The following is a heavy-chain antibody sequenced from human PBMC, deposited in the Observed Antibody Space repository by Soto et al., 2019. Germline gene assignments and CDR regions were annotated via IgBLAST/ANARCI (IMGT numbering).Heavy chain of an antibody. V-gene: IGHV4-34*01. Sequence: SETLSLTCAAHGGSFSGFYWTWIRQPPGKGLEWIGEINHSGSSNYNPPLKSRVTMSLDTSRNQFSLSLNSVTAADTAVYYCARMAGPWYSDLWGRGTLVTVSS. CDR1: GGSFSGFY. CDR3: ARMAGPWYSDL. CDR2: INHSGSS. J-gene: IGHJ2*01.